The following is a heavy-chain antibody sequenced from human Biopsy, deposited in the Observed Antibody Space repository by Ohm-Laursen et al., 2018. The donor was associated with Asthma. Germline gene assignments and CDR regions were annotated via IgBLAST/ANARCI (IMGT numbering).Heavy chain of an antibody. D-gene: IGHD4-17*01. Sequence: LSLTCRVSGGYTGSSDHHWAWIRQAPRKGLEWIGFVFWSGSTHYSRSLERRVSISIDTATNEFSMKLWSVTPADTAVYFCARVVSYGDIYFGIDVWGPGNTVVVS. V-gene: IGHV4-30-4*01. CDR1: GGYTGSSDHH. CDR2: VFWSGST. CDR3: ARVVSYGDIYFGIDV. J-gene: IGHJ6*02.